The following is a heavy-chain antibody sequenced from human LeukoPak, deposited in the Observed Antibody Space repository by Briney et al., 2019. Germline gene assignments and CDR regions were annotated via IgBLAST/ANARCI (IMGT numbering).Heavy chain of an antibody. J-gene: IGHJ4*02. CDR1: GFTFDDYA. Sequence: GGSLRLSCAASGFTFDDYAMHWVRQVPGKGLEWVSGINWNSVSTDYADSVKGRFTISRDNAKNSLHLQMNSLRADDTALYYCVKDSFSDSTGYPDYWGQGTLVTVSS. CDR2: INWNSVST. V-gene: IGHV3-9*01. D-gene: IGHD3-22*01. CDR3: VKDSFSDSTGYPDY.